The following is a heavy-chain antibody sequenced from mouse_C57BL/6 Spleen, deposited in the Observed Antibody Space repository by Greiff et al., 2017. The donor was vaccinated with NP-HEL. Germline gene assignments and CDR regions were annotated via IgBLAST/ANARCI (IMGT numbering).Heavy chain of an antibody. D-gene: IGHD1-1*01. CDR1: GFTFSSYA. CDR3: TRDPYGGAY. V-gene: IGHV5-9-1*02. Sequence: EVKVVESGEGLVKPGGSLKLSCAASGFTFSSYAMSWVRQTPEKRLEWVAYISSGGDYIYYADTVKGRFTISRDNARNTLYLQMSSLKSEDTAMYYCTRDPYGGAYWGQGTLVTVSA. CDR2: ISSGGDYI. J-gene: IGHJ3*01.